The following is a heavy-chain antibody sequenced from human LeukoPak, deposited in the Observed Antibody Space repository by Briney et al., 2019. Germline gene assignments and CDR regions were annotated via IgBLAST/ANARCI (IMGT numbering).Heavy chain of an antibody. Sequence: GGSLRLSCKGSGYSFTSYWIGWVRQLPGKGLEWMGIIYPGDSDTRYSPSFQGQVTISADKSISTAYLQWSSLKASDTAMYHCARLGYCSSTSCYDNWFDPWGQGTLVTVSS. D-gene: IGHD2-2*01. CDR1: GYSFTSYW. J-gene: IGHJ5*02. CDR3: ARLGYCSSTSCYDNWFDP. CDR2: IYPGDSDT. V-gene: IGHV5-51*01.